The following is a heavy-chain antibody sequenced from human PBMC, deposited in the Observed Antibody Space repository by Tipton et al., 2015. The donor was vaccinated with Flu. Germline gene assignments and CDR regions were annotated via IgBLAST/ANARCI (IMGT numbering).Heavy chain of an antibody. J-gene: IGHJ5*02. CDR2: IYDNNST. D-gene: IGHD2-21*01. CDR3: ARVTKFLNCFDI. Sequence: GSLRLSCRASGFSVDTNYMTWVRQAPGKGLQWVSVIYDNNSTYYADSVKGRFAFSRDSSKNTLYLHMNSRTTDDTAVYYCARVTKFLNCFDIWGLGTLVTVS. CDR1: GFSVDTNY. V-gene: IGHV3-66*02.